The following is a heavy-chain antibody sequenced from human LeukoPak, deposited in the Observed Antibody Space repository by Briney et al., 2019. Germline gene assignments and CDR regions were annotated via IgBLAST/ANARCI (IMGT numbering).Heavy chain of an antibody. Sequence: SETLSLTCTVSGDSISKSSYYWGWIRQPPGKELEWIGSIYNSGTTYYSPSLKSRVTISVDTSKNQVTLKVTSVTAADTAMYYCARGRYYFDYWGQGTLVTVSS. CDR2: IYNSGTT. D-gene: IGHD1-26*01. CDR3: ARGRYYFDY. J-gene: IGHJ4*02. CDR1: GDSISKSSYY. V-gene: IGHV4-39*01.